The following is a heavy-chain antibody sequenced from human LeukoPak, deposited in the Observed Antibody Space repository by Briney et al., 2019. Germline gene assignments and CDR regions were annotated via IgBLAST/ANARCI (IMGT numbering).Heavy chain of an antibody. CDR2: ISGSGGST. CDR1: GFTFSSYA. Sequence: GGSPRLSCAASGFTFSSYAMSWVRQAPGKGLEWVSAISGSGGSTYYADSVKGRFTISRDNSKNTLYLQMNSLRAEDTAVYYCARDWVAAGRNWFDPWGQGTLVTVSS. J-gene: IGHJ5*02. D-gene: IGHD6-13*01. CDR3: ARDWVAAGRNWFDP. V-gene: IGHV3-23*01.